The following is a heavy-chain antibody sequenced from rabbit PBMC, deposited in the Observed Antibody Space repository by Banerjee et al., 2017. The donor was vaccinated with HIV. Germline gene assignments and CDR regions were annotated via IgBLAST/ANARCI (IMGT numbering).Heavy chain of an antibody. CDR2: IYGGSSGNT. V-gene: IGHV1S45*01. D-gene: IGHD8-1*01. Sequence: QEQLVESGGGLVQPEGSLTLTCTASGFSFSSSYWMFWVRQAPGKGLEWIASIYGGSSGNTYYASWAKGRFTISKTSSTTVTLQMTSLTAADTATYFCARAWSGISPYFNLRGPGTLVTVS. CDR3: ARAWSGISPYFNL. CDR1: GFSFSSSYW. J-gene: IGHJ4*01.